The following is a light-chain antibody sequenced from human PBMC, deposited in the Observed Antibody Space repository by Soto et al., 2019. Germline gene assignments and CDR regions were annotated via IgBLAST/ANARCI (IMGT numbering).Light chain of an antibody. CDR2: DVT. Sequence: QSVLTQPASVSGSPGQSITISCTGTSNDVSWYQQHPGTAPKLIISDVTYRPSGVSNRFSGSKSGSTASLTISGLQADDEADYFCSSYANSRAIFGGGTKLTVL. CDR3: SSYANSRAI. J-gene: IGLJ2*01. V-gene: IGLV2-14*01. CDR1: SND.